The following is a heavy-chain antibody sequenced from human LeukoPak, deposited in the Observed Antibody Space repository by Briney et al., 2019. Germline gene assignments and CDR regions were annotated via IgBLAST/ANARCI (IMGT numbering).Heavy chain of an antibody. D-gene: IGHD1-26*01. CDR2: ISGSGGST. CDR1: GFTFSSYA. J-gene: IGHJ4*02. V-gene: IGHV3-23*01. CDR3: ATGLYSGSFPGDY. Sequence: GGSPRLSCAASGFTFSSYAMSWVRQAPGKGLEWVSAISGSGGSTYYADSVKGRFTISRDNSKNTLYLQMNSLRAEDTAVYYCATGLYSGSFPGDYWGQGTLVTVSS.